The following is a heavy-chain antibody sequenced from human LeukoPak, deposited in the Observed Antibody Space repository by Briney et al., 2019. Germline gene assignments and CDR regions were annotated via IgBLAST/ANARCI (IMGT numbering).Heavy chain of an antibody. J-gene: IGHJ5*02. V-gene: IGHV4-39*07. CDR1: GGSISSSSYY. Sequence: SGTLSLTCTVSGGSISSSSYYWGWIRQPPGKGLEWIGSIYYSGSTYYNPSLKSRVTISVDTSKNQFSLKLSSVTAADTAVYYCARAPSRYCSSTSCYGPPWFDPWGQGTLVTVSS. CDR3: ARAPSRYCSSTSCYGPPWFDP. CDR2: IYYSGST. D-gene: IGHD2-2*01.